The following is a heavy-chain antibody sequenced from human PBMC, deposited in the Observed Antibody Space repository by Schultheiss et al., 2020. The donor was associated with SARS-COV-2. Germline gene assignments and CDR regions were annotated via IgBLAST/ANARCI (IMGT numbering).Heavy chain of an antibody. CDR3: ARGTFGVASYYYYGMDV. CDR1: GGSFSGYY. Sequence: SQTLSLTCAVYGGSFSGYYWSWIRQPPGKGLEWIGEINHSGSTNYNPSLKSRVTISVDTSKNQFSLKLSSVTAADTAVYYCARGTFGVASYYYYGMDVWGQGTTVTVSS. V-gene: IGHV4-34*01. D-gene: IGHD3-16*01. CDR2: INHSGST. J-gene: IGHJ6*02.